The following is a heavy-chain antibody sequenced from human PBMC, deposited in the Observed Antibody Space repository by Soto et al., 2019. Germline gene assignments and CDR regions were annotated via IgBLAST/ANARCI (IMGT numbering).Heavy chain of an antibody. V-gene: IGHV1-18*04. J-gene: IGHJ6*02. Sequence: QVPLVQSGAEVKKPGASVKVSCKASGYTFTSYGISWVRQAPGQGLEWMGWISAYNGNTNYAQKLQGRVTMTTDTSTSTAYMELRSLRSDDTAVYYCAREYCSSTSCSRGGYYYGMDVWGQGTTVTVSS. CDR3: AREYCSSTSCSRGGYYYGMDV. CDR2: ISAYNGNT. CDR1: GYTFTSYG. D-gene: IGHD2-2*01.